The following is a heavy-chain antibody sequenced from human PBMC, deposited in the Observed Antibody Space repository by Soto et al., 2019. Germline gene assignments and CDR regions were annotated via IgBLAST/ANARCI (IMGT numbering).Heavy chain of an antibody. CDR2: IYYSGST. J-gene: IGHJ4*02. D-gene: IGHD6-13*01. V-gene: IGHV4-30-4*01. CDR3: ARGFRRGEAAAGWEDFDY. CDR1: GGSISSGDYY. Sequence: PSETLSLTCTVSGGSISSGDYYWSWIRQPPGKGLEWIGYIYYSGSTYYNPSLKSRVTISVDTSKNQFSLKLSSVTAADTAVYYCARGFRRGEAAAGWEDFDYWGQGTLVTVSS.